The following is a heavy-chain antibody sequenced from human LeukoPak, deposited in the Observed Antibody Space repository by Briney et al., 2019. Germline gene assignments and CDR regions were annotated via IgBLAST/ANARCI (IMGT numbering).Heavy chain of an antibody. D-gene: IGHD3-10*01. CDR2: IYYSGST. V-gene: IGHV4-39*07. Sequence: SETLSLTCSVSGGSISTHSYFWGWIRQPPGKPLEWIGSIYYSGSTYYNPSLKSRVTISVDTSKNQFSLKLSSVTAADTAVYYCARSPNLYGSGRYSYYFDYWGQGTLVTVSS. CDR3: ARSPNLYGSGRYSYYFDY. J-gene: IGHJ4*02. CDR1: GGSISTHSYF.